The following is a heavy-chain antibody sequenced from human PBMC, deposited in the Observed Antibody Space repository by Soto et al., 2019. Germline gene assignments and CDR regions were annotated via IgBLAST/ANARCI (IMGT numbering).Heavy chain of an antibody. Sequence: SETLSLTCAVYGGSFSGYYWSWIRQPPGKGLEWIGEINHSGSTNYNPSLKSRVTISVDTSKNQFSLKLSSVTAADTAVYYCARSYDILNQKFDYWGQGTLVTVSS. J-gene: IGHJ4*02. D-gene: IGHD3-9*01. V-gene: IGHV4-34*01. CDR2: INHSGST. CDR1: GGSFSGYY. CDR3: ARSYDILNQKFDY.